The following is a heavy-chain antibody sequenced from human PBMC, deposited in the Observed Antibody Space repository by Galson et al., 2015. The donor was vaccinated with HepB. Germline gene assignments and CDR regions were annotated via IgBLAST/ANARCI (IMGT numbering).Heavy chain of an antibody. CDR2: INQDASAK. V-gene: IGHV3-7*01. D-gene: IGHD6-6*01. J-gene: IGHJ4*02. CDR3: VGSIHY. CDR1: GFTFSTYW. Sequence: SLRLSCAVSGFTFSTYWMAWVRQTPGKGLQWVANINQDASAKFYVDSVKGRFTISRDNAKSSLYLQMNSLRADDTAVYFCVGSIHYWGQGTLVTVSS.